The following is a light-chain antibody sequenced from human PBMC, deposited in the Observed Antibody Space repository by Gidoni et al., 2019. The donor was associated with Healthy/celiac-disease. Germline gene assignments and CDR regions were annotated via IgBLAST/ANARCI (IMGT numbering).Light chain of an antibody. V-gene: IGKV1-39*01. CDR1: QSISSY. Sequence: DIQMPQSPSSLSASVGDRATITFLASQSISSYLNWYQQKPGKAPKLLIYAASSLQSGVPARFSGSGSGTDFTLTISSLQPEDVATYYCQQCYSTPWTFGQGTKVEIK. J-gene: IGKJ1*01. CDR2: AAS. CDR3: QQCYSTPWT.